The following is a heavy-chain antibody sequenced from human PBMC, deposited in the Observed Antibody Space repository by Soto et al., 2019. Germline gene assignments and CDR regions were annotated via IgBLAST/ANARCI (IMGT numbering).Heavy chain of an antibody. V-gene: IGHV3-21*01. CDR2: ISRSDYT. CDR1: GFAFSNYG. D-gene: IGHD2-2*01. J-gene: IGHJ4*02. CDR3: AREDSIVIPAVSDF. Sequence: GGSLRLSCTVSGFAFSNYGINWVRQAPGKGLEWVSSISRSDYTYYSDSVKGRFTISRDNAKNSVSLQMNTLRVEDTAVYYCAREDSIVIPAVSDFWGQGTLVTVSS.